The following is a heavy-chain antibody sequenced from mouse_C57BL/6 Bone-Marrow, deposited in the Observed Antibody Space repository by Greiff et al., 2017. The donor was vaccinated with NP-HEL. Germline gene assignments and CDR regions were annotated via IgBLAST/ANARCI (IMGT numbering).Heavy chain of an antibody. CDR2: IHPNSGST. CDR3: ARREAYYYGSSAWFAY. J-gene: IGHJ3*01. V-gene: IGHV1-64*01. Sequence: QVQLQQPGAELVKPGASVKLSCKASGYTFTSYWMHWVKQRPGQGLEWIGMIHPNSGSTNYNEKFKSKATLTVDKSSSTAYMQLSSLTSEDSAVYYCARREAYYYGSSAWFAYWGQGTLVTVSA. CDR1: GYTFTSYW. D-gene: IGHD1-1*01.